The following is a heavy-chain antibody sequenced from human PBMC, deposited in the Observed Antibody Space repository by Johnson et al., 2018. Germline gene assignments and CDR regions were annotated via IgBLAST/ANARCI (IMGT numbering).Heavy chain of an antibody. CDR1: GFSFNRFW. J-gene: IGHJ4*02. V-gene: IGHV3-74*02. CDR2: INGDGSIT. Sequence: VQLVQSGGGMVQPGGSLRLSCAASGFSFNRFWMHWVRQAPGKGLVWVGRINGDGSITQYADSVNGRFTISRDNAKNMVFLQMNSLRVDDTAVYYCVRLLDVDYWGQGTLVTVSS. CDR3: VRLLDVDY. D-gene: IGHD3/OR15-3a*01.